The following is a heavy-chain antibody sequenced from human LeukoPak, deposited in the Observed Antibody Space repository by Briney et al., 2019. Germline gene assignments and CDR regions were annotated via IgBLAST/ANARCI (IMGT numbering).Heavy chain of an antibody. CDR1: GFTFSSYA. CDR3: ARGGVYSSGSYYLYYFDY. V-gene: IGHV3-30-3*01. Sequence: GGSLRLSCAASGFTFSSYAMHWVRQAPGKGLEWVALISYDGSNKYYADSVKGRFTISRDNSKNTLYLQMNSLRAEDTAVYYCARGGVYSSGSYYLYYFDYWGQGTLVTVSS. J-gene: IGHJ4*02. CDR2: ISYDGSNK. D-gene: IGHD6-19*01.